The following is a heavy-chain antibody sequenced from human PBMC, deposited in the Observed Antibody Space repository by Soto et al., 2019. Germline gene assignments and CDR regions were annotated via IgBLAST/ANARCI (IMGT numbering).Heavy chain of an antibody. V-gene: IGHV1-3*01. J-gene: IGHJ4*02. D-gene: IGHD6-19*01. CDR3: ARAVAVPADFDY. CDR2: INAGNGNT. Sequence: GASVKVSCKASGYSFTSYAMHWVRQAPGQGLEWMGWINAGNGNTKYSQKFQGRVIITRDTSASTAYMELSSLRSEDTAVYYCARAVAVPADFDYWGQGTLVTVSS. CDR1: GYSFTSYA.